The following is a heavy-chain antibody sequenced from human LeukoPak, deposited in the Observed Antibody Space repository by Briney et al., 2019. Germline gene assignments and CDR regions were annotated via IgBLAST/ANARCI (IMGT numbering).Heavy chain of an antibody. Sequence: GGSLRLSCEASGFAVSSSYMTWVRQAPGKGLEWVSVIYSGGTTHYADSVRDRFTLSRDKSKNTLYLQMNILRAEDTAVYYCARDMIDSSASYSGHAFDLWGQGTMVTVSS. D-gene: IGHD3-22*01. V-gene: IGHV3-66*01. J-gene: IGHJ3*01. CDR3: ARDMIDSSASYSGHAFDL. CDR1: GFAVSSSY. CDR2: IYSGGTT.